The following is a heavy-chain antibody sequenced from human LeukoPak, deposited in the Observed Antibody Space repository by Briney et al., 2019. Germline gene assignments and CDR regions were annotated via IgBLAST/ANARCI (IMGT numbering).Heavy chain of an antibody. CDR2: IYYSGST. D-gene: IGHD3-9*01. V-gene: IGHV4-59*01. CDR3: ARGDDILTGYLTDYYVDY. Sequence: PSETLSLTCTVSGGSISSYYWSWIRQPPGKGLEWIGCIYYSGSTNYNPSLKSRVTISVDTSKNQSSLKLSSVTAADTAVYYCARGDDILTGYLTDYYVDYWGQGTLVTVSS. CDR1: GGSISSYY. J-gene: IGHJ4*02.